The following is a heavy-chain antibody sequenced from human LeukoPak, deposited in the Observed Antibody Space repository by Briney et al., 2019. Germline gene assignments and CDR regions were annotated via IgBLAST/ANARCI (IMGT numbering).Heavy chain of an antibody. D-gene: IGHD3-10*01. J-gene: IGHJ6*02. CDR1: GFTFSSYW. Sequence: GSLRLSCAASGFTFSSYWMHWVRQAPGKGLVWVSRINSDGSSTNYADSVKGRFTISRDNAKNTLYLQMNSLRAEDTAVYYCAREESNYYGMDVWGQGTTVTVSS. CDR2: INSDGSST. V-gene: IGHV3-74*01. CDR3: AREESNYYGMDV.